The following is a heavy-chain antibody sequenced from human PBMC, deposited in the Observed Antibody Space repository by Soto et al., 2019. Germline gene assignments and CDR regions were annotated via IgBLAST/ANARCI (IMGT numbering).Heavy chain of an antibody. D-gene: IGHD2-15*01. Sequence: GGSLRLSCSASGFIFSESTIYWVRQVPGKGLGAISAVSTSGRSTYYADSVKDRFTISRDNSKNTLFLQMGSLRPEDTAIYYCVKQAHGLDGVAFDYWGQGTQVTVSS. CDR3: VKQAHGLDGVAFDY. J-gene: IGHJ4*02. CDR1: GFIFSEST. V-gene: IGHV3-64D*06. CDR2: VSTSGRST.